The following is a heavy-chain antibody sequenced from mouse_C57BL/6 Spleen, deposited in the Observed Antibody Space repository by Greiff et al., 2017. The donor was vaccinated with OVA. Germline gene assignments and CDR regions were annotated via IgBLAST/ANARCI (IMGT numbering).Heavy chain of an antibody. CDR2: IWSGGST. CDR1: GFSLTSYG. Sequence: QVQLKESGPGLVQPSQSLSIPCTVSGFSLTSYGVHWVRQSPGKGLEWLGVIWSGGSTDYNAAFISRLSISKDNSKSQVFFKMNSLQADDTAIYSCARRGITGAWYFDVWGTGTTVTVSS. D-gene: IGHD2-4*01. V-gene: IGHV2-2*01. J-gene: IGHJ1*03. CDR3: ARRGITGAWYFDV.